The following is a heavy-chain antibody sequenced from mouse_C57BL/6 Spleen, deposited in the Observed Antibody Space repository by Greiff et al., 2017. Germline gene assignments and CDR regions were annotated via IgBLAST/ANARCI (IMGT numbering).Heavy chain of an antibody. D-gene: IGHD3-3*01. J-gene: IGHJ2*01. CDR1: GYTFTDYY. Sequence: VQLQQSGPVLVKPGASVKMSCKASGYTFTDYYMNWVKQSHGKSLEWIGVINPYNGGTSYNQKFKGKATLTVDKSSSTAYMELNSLTSEDSAVYYCARRVGQGGYFDYWGQGTTLTVSS. CDR3: ARRVGQGGYFDY. CDR2: INPYNGGT. V-gene: IGHV1-19*01.